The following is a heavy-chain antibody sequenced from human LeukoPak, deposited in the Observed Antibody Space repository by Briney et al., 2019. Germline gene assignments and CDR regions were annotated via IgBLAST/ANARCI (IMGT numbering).Heavy chain of an antibody. CDR2: ISSSSSTM. CDR3: ARDQVGMAGYCSGGSCHSWHAFDI. Sequence: GGSLRLSCAASGFTFSSYSMNWVRQAPGKGLEWVSYISSSSSTMYYADSVKGRFTISRDNAKNSLYLQMNSLRAEDTAVYYCARDQVGMAGYCSGGSCHSWHAFDIWGQGTMVTVSS. D-gene: IGHD2-15*01. CDR1: GFTFSSYS. J-gene: IGHJ3*02. V-gene: IGHV3-48*04.